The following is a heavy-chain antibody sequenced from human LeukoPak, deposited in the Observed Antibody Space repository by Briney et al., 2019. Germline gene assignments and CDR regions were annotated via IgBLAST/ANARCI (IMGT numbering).Heavy chain of an antibody. J-gene: IGHJ6*03. V-gene: IGHV1-69*05. Sequence: SVKVSCEASGGTFSSYAISWVRQAPGQGLEWMGRIIPIFGTANYAQKFQGRDKITTDESTSTAYMELSSLRSEDTAVYYCARGRYYGSGGNYMDVWGKGTTVTVSS. CDR1: GGTFSSYA. CDR2: IIPIFGTA. CDR3: ARGRYYGSGGNYMDV. D-gene: IGHD3-10*01.